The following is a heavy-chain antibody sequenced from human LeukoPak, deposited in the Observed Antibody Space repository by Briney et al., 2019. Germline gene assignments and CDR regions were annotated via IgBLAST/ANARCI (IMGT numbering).Heavy chain of an antibody. D-gene: IGHD5-18*01. CDR1: GFTFSSYA. J-gene: IGHJ4*02. V-gene: IGHV3-30*04. CDR2: ISYDGSNK. CDR3: VSYTSIGW. Sequence: PGRSLRLSCAASGFTFSSYAMHWVRQAPGKGLEWVAVISYDGSNKYYADSVKGRFTISRDNSKNTLYLQMNSLRAEDTAVYYCVSYTSIGWRGQGTLVTVSS.